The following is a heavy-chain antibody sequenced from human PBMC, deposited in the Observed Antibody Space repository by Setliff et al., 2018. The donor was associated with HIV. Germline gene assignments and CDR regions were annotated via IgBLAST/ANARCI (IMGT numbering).Heavy chain of an antibody. CDR2: INPHSGDT. V-gene: IGHV1-2*02. D-gene: IGHD2-15*01. CDR1: GYTFTGYY. Sequence: ASVKVSCKASGYTFTGYYMHWVRQAPGQGLEWMGWINPHSGDTNYAQKFQDRVTMTMDTSINTAYMELSRLRSDDTAVYYCARGGWGLYCRGDSCYSGERDYWGQGTLVTVSS. CDR3: ARGGWGLYCRGDSCYSGERDY. J-gene: IGHJ4*02.